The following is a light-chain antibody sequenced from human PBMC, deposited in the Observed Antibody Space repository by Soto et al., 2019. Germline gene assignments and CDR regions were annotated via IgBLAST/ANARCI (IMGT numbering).Light chain of an antibody. Sequence: EIVLTQSPGTLSLSPGERATLSCRTSQSVSSSYLAWYQQNPGPAPRLLIYGASSSATGIPDRFSGSGSGTYFTLTISRLEHEYLVVYYYQQYGRSWCTFGQGTKVEIK. CDR1: QSVSSSY. CDR2: GAS. J-gene: IGKJ1*01. CDR3: QQYGRSWCT. V-gene: IGKV3-20*01.